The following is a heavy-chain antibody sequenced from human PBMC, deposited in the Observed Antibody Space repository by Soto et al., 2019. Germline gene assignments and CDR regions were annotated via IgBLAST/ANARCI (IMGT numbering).Heavy chain of an antibody. Sequence: ASVKVSCKASGYTFTSYGISWVPQAPLQGLEWMGWLSAYNGNTNYAQKLQGRVTMTTDTSTSTAYMELRSLRSDDTAVYYCARCLGGRKAMVYFDYWGQGTLVTVSS. CDR1: GYTFTSYG. J-gene: IGHJ4*02. D-gene: IGHD5-18*01. CDR2: LSAYNGNT. V-gene: IGHV1-18*04. CDR3: ARCLGGRKAMVYFDY.